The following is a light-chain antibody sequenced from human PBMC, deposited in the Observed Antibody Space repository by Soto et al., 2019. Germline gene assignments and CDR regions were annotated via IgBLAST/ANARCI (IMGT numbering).Light chain of an antibody. CDR1: QSVNSNY. V-gene: IGKV3-20*01. Sequence: EIVVTQSPGTLSLSPGERATLSCRASQSVNSNYLAWYQRKPGQAPRLLIYAASNRATDIPYRFSASGSGKDFTLTITRLEAEDFAVYYCQQYDSTPPTFGQGTKVEVK. CDR3: QQYDSTPPT. CDR2: AAS. J-gene: IGKJ1*01.